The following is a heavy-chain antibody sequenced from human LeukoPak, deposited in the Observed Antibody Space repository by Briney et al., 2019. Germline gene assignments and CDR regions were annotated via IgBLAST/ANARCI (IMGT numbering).Heavy chain of an antibody. Sequence: GGSLRLSCAASGFTVSSNYMSWVRQAPGKGLEWVSVIYSGGSTYYADSVKGRFTISRDNSKNTLYLQMNSLRAEDTAVYYCARVHPGGGSGSSTDYWGQGTLVTVSS. CDR1: GFTVSSNY. D-gene: IGHD3-10*01. CDR2: IYSGGST. CDR3: ARVHPGGGSGSSTDY. V-gene: IGHV3-53*01. J-gene: IGHJ4*02.